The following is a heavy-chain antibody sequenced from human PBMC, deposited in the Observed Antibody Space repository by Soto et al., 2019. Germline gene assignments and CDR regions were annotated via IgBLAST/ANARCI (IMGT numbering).Heavy chain of an antibody. CDR3: ARGNGGDPNGYGMDV. CDR2: IYHSGST. V-gene: IGHV4-30-2*01. Sequence: SETLSLTCAVSGGSISSGGYSWSWIRQPPGKGLEWIGYIYHSGSTYYNPSLKSRVTISVDRSKNQFSLKPSSVTAADTAVYYCARGNGGDPNGYGMDVWGQGTTVTVSS. CDR1: GGSISSGGYS. J-gene: IGHJ6*02. D-gene: IGHD3-16*01.